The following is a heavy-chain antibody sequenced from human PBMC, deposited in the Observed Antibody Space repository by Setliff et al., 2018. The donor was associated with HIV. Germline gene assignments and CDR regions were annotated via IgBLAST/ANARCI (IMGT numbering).Heavy chain of an antibody. CDR1: GGSISSYY. Sequence: PSETLSLTCTVSGGSISSYYWSWIRQPPGKGLEWIGYIYYSGSTNYNPSLKSRVTISVDTSKNQFSLKLSSVTAADTAVYYCARGADYYYYYMDVWGKGTTGTVSS. CDR2: IYYSGST. V-gene: IGHV4-59*01. J-gene: IGHJ6*03. CDR3: ARGADYYYYYMDV.